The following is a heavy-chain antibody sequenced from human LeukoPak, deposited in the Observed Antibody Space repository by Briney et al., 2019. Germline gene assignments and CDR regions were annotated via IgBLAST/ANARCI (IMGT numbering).Heavy chain of an antibody. D-gene: IGHD4-23*01. CDR3: AKDLGDYGGNSDLNY. CDR1: GFTFSSYD. J-gene: IGHJ4*02. Sequence: GGSLRLSCAASGFTFSSYDMHWVRQAPGKRLEWVAIISYDGSNKYYADSVKGRFTISRDNSKNTLYLQMNSLRAEDTAVYYCAKDLGDYGGNSDLNYWGQGTLVTVSS. V-gene: IGHV3-30*18. CDR2: ISYDGSNK.